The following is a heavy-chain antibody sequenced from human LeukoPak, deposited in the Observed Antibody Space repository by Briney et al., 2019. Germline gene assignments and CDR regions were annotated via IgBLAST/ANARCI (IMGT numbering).Heavy chain of an antibody. CDR2: ISSSGSTI. J-gene: IGHJ4*02. CDR3: ATPPRTGYSYGEFDY. CDR1: GFTFSSYE. V-gene: IGHV3-48*03. Sequence: GGSLRLSCAASGFTFSSYEMNWVRQAPGKRLEWVSYISSSGSTIYYADSVKGRFTISRDNAKNSLYLQMNSLRAEDTAVYYCATPPRTGYSYGEFDYWGQGTLVTVSS. D-gene: IGHD5-18*01.